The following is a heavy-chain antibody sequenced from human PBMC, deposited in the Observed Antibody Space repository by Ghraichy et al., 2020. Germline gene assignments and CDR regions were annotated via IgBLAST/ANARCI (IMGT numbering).Heavy chain of an antibody. V-gene: IGHV4-59*08. CDR1: GGSISSYY. CDR3: ARRANGLSYYYYGMDV. J-gene: IGHJ6*02. D-gene: IGHD2-8*01. CDR2: IYYSGST. Sequence: SETLSLTCTVSGGSISSYYWSWIRQPPGKGLEWIGYIYYSGSTNYNPSLKSRVTISVDTSKNQFSLKLSSVTAADTAVYYCARRANGLSYYYYGMDVWGQGTTVTVSS.